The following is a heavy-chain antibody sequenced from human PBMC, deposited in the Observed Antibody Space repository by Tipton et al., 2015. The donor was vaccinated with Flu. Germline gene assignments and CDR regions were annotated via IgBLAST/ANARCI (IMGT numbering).Heavy chain of an antibody. D-gene: IGHD3-22*01. J-gene: IGHJ4*02. V-gene: IGHV3-53*01. CDR3: ARSTYYYDSIDKYYFDY. CDR1: GFTVSSNY. CDR2: IYSGGST. Sequence: SLRLSCAASGFTVSSNYMSWVRQAPGKGLEWVSVIYSGGSTYYADSVKGRFTISRDNSKNTLYLQMNSLRAEDTVVYYCARSTYYYDSIDKYYFDYWGQGTLVTVSS.